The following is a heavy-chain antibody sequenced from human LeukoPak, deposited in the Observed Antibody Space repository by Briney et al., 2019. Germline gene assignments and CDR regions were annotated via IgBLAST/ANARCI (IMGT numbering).Heavy chain of an antibody. Sequence: QPGGSLRLSCAASGFTFSSYAMSWVRQAPGKGLEWVSAISGSAGSTYYADSVKGRFTISRDNSKNTLSLQMNSLRAVDTAVYYCARTTKEFDILTGYYFDYWGQGTLVTVPS. CDR1: GFTFSSYA. D-gene: IGHD3-9*01. CDR2: ISGSAGST. J-gene: IGHJ4*02. V-gene: IGHV3-23*01. CDR3: ARTTKEFDILTGYYFDY.